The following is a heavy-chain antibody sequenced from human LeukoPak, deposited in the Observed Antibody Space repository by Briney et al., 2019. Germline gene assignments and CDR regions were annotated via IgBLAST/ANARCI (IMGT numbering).Heavy chain of an antibody. CDR2: IYYSGST. J-gene: IGHJ5*02. V-gene: IGHV4-39*07. CDR3: ASLVDTAMANSNWFDP. D-gene: IGHD5-18*01. Sequence: PSETLSLTCTVSGGSISSSSYYWGWIRQPPGKGLEWIGSIYYSGSTYYNPSLKSRVTISVDTSKNQFSLKLSSVTAADTAVYYCASLVDTAMANSNWFDPWGQGTLVTVSS. CDR1: GGSISSSSYY.